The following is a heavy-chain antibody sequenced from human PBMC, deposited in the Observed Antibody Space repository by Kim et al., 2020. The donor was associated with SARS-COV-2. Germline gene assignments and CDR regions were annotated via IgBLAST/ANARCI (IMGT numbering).Heavy chain of an antibody. CDR2: IKSKTDGGTT. CDR1: GFTFSNAW. J-gene: IGHJ6*02. CDR3: TTGHYGDYLDYYYYGMDV. Sequence: GGSLRLSCAASGFTFSNAWMSWVRQAPGKGLEWVGRIKSKTDGGTTDYAAPVKGRFTISRDDSKNTLYLQMNSLKTEDTAVYYCTTGHYGDYLDYYYYGMDVWGQGTTVTVSS. D-gene: IGHD4-17*01. V-gene: IGHV3-15*01.